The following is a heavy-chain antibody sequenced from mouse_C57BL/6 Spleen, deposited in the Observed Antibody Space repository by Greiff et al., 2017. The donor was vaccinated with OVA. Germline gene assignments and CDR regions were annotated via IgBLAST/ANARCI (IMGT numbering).Heavy chain of an antibody. CDR1: GFTFSDYG. V-gene: IGHV5-17*01. D-gene: IGHD2-3*01. CDR2: ISSGSSTI. CDR3: AGYDDYWYFDV. J-gene: IGHJ1*03. Sequence: EVKLMESGGGLVKPGGSLKLSCAASGFTFSDYGMHWVRQAPEKGLEWVAYISSGSSTIYYADTVKGRFTISRDNAKNTLFLQMTSLRSEDTAMYYCAGYDDYWYFDVWGTGTTVTVSS.